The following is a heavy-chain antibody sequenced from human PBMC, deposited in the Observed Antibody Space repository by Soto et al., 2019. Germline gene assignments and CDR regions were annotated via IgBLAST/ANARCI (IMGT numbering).Heavy chain of an antibody. V-gene: IGHV3-23*01. CDR1: GFTFSSYV. Sequence: EVQLLESGGGLVQPGGSLRLSCAASGFTFSSYVMSWVRQAPGKGLEWVSAISGSSASTYYAGSVKGRLTISRDNSKNTLDLRMNSRRAEDTAVYCCAKSFDYGDYAWARFDYGGQGTLVTVSS. D-gene: IGHD4-17*01. CDR3: AKSFDYGDYAWARFDY. J-gene: IGHJ4*02. CDR2: ISGSSAST.